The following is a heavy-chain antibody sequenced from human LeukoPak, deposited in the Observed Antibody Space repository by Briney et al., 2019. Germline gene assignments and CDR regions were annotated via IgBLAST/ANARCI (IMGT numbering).Heavy chain of an antibody. CDR2: IYHSGST. Sequence: PGGSLRLSCAASGFTFSSYAMSWVRQPPGKGLEWIGEIYHSGSTNYNPSLKSRVTISVDKSKNQFSLKLSSVTAADTAVYYCASWSGNSEASYYWGQGTLVTVSS. J-gene: IGHJ4*02. D-gene: IGHD4-23*01. V-gene: IGHV4-4*02. CDR1: GFTFSSYAM. CDR3: ASWSGNSEASYY.